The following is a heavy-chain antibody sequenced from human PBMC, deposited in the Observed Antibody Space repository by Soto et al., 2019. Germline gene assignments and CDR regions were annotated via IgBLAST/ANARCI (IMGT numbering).Heavy chain of an antibody. V-gene: IGHV4-39*01. CDR3: ARLCSSTSCSYYYYYYMDV. J-gene: IGHJ6*03. Sequence: SSETLSLTCTVSGGSISSSSYYWGWIRQPPGKGLEWIGSIYYSGSTYYNPSLKSRVTISVDTSKNQFSLKLSSVTAADTAVYYCARLCSSTSCSYYYYYYMDVWGKGTTVTVS. CDR1: GGSISSSSYY. D-gene: IGHD2-2*01. CDR2: IYYSGST.